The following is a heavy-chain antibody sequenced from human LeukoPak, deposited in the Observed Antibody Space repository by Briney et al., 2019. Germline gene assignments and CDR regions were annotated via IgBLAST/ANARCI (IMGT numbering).Heavy chain of an antibody. Sequence: SQTLSLTFSVSGGSISSGGYWSWIRQPPGKGLEWIGYIYHGGSTYYNPSLKSRVTISVDTSKNQFSLKLSSVTAADTAVYYCARHEGVGAAAGNWFDPWGQGTLVTVSS. CDR3: ARHEGVGAAAGNWFDP. CDR1: GGSISSGGY. CDR2: IYHGGST. J-gene: IGHJ5*02. D-gene: IGHD6-13*01. V-gene: IGHV4-30-2*03.